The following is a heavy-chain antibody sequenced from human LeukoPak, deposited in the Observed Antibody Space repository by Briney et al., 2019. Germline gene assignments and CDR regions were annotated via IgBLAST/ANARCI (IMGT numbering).Heavy chain of an antibody. V-gene: IGHV4-59*08. Sequence: SETLSLTCTVSGGSISSYYWSWIRQPPGKGLEWIGYINYSGSTNNNPSLKSRVTISVDTSKNQLSLKLTSVTAADTAAYYCARRMGGDYGHWFDPWGQGTLVTVSS. CDR1: GGSISSYY. J-gene: IGHJ5*02. CDR3: ARRMGGDYGHWFDP. CDR2: INYSGST. D-gene: IGHD4-17*01.